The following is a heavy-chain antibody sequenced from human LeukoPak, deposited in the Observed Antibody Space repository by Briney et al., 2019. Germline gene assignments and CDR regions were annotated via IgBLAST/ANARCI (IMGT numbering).Heavy chain of an antibody. D-gene: IGHD4-17*01. Sequence: PSETLSLTCTVSGAYLGSGNYYWSWIRQPPGKGLQYIGYISHSGSINYNPSLKYRVSISVDTSKNQFSLNLRSVTAADTALYYCARSVGYDYGDYRDWGQGTLVTVSS. CDR2: ISHSGSI. CDR3: ARSVGYDYGDYRD. CDR1: GAYLGSGNYY. V-gene: IGHV4-61*01. J-gene: IGHJ4*02.